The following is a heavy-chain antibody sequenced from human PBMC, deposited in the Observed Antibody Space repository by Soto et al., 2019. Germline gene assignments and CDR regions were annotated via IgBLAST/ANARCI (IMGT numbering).Heavy chain of an antibody. J-gene: IGHJ6*02. CDR2: IYYSGST. CDR3: ARWLGVPGYYYYYYGMDV. Sequence: PSETLSLTCTVSGCYISSGVYYWSWIRQHPGKGLEWIGYIYYSGSTYYNPSLKSRVTISVDTSKNQFSLKLSSVTAADTAVYYCARWLGVPGYYYYYYGMDVWGQGTTVTVSS. D-gene: IGHD3-10*01. CDR1: GCYISSGVYY. V-gene: IGHV4-31*03.